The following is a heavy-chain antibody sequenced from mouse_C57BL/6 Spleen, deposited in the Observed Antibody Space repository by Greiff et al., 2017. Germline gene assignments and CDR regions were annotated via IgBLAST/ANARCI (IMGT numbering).Heavy chain of an antibody. CDR1: GFTFSDYG. CDR2: ISSGSSTI. CDR3: ANPITTGGGFAY. D-gene: IGHD1-1*01. Sequence: EVKVEESGGGLVKPGGSLKLSCAASGFTFSDYGMHWVRQAPEKGLEWVAYISSGSSTIYYADTVKGRFTISRDNAKNTLFLQMTSLRSEDTAMYYCANPITTGGGFAYWGQGTLVTVSA. V-gene: IGHV5-17*01. J-gene: IGHJ3*01.